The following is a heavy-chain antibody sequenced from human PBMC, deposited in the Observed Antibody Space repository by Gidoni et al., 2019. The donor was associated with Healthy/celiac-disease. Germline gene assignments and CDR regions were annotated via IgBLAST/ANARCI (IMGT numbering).Heavy chain of an antibody. CDR1: GGSFSGYY. V-gene: IGHV4-34*01. CDR3: ARRPMIWGIGARYYYYYMDV. CDR2: INHSGST. J-gene: IGHJ6*03. Sequence: QVQLQQWGAGLLKPSETLSLTCAVYGGSFSGYYWSWIRQPPGKGLEWIGEINHSGSTNYNPSLKSRVTISVDTSKNQFSLKLSSVTAADTAVYYCARRPMIWGIGARYYYYYMDVWGKGTTVTVSS. D-gene: IGHD3-16*01.